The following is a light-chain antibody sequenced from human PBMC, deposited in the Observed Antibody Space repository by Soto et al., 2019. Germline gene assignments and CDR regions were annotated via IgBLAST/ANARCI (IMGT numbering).Light chain of an antibody. CDR2: AAS. V-gene: IGKV1-13*02. J-gene: IGKJ4*01. CDR3: QQTDSYPST. CDR1: QVINSF. Sequence: AIQLTQSPSSLSASVGDRVTITFRASQVINSFLAWYQQKPGKAPKLLIYAASSLQTGVPSRFSGSGSATDFTLTINSLQTEDFATYYCQQTDSYPSTFGGGTKVEI.